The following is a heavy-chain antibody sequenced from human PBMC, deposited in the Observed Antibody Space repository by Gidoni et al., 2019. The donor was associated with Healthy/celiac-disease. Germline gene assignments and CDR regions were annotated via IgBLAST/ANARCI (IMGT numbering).Heavy chain of an antibody. D-gene: IGHD6-19*01. CDR3: ARGRIGVAGTFDY. Sequence: QAQLAQTAAEVHKPGASVQVSCKASGCTFTIYYINWVRQATGQGLGWMGWRKPNRANTGYAQKLQGRVTMTRNTAISTAYMELSSLRSEDTAVYYCARGRIGVAGTFDYWGQGTLVTVSS. CDR2: RKPNRANT. V-gene: IGHV1-8*01. J-gene: IGHJ4*02. CDR1: GCTFTIYY.